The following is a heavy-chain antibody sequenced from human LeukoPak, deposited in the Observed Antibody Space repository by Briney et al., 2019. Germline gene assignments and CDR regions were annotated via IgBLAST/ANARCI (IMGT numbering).Heavy chain of an antibody. Sequence: SQTLSLTCTVSGGSISSGDYYWSWIRQPPGKDLEWIGYIYYSGSTYYNPSLKSRVTISVDTSKNQFSLKLSSVTAADTAVYYCAKFGSTSGRGFDPWGQGTLVTVSS. V-gene: IGHV4-30-4*08. CDR3: AKFGSTSGRGFDP. D-gene: IGHD2-2*01. CDR2: IYYSGST. J-gene: IGHJ5*02. CDR1: GGSISSGDYY.